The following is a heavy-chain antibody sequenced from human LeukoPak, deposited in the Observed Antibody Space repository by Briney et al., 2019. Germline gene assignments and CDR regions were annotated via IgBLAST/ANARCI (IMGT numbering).Heavy chain of an antibody. CDR2: IYYSGST. D-gene: IGHD1-26*01. CDR3: VKSGGYGLIDY. V-gene: IGHV4-39*01. J-gene: IGHJ4*02. CDR1: GGSISSSSYY. Sequence: SETLSLTCTVSGGSISSSSYYWGWIRQPPGKGLEWIGNIYYSGSTYYNASLQSRVTISIDTSKNQFSLRLNSVTAADTAMYFCVKSGGYGLIDYWGQGTLVTVSS.